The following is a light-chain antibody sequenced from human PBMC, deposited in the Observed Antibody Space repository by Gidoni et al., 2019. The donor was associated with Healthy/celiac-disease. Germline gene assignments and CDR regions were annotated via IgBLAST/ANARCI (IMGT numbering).Light chain of an antibody. J-gene: IGKJ2*01. CDR1: QSVSSSY. Sequence: IVLTQSPGTLSLSPGERATLSCRASQSVSSSYLAWYQQKPGQAPRLLIYGAASRAAGIPERLSGSGSGTDFTLTISRLEHEDFAVYYCQQYGSSPPSYTFGQGTKLEIK. CDR2: GAA. CDR3: QQYGSSPPSYT. V-gene: IGKV3-20*01.